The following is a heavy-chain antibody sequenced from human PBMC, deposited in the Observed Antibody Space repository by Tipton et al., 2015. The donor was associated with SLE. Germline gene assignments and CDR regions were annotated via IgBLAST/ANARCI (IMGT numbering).Heavy chain of an antibody. V-gene: IGHV3-48*03. CDR3: ARAARGSSSSAFDI. Sequence: GSLRLSCAASGFTFSSYAMNWVRQAPGKGLEWVSYFTIGGSTLYYADSVRGRFTISRDNAKNSLYLQMNSLRAEDTAVYYCARAARGSSSSAFDIWGQGTMVTVSS. J-gene: IGHJ3*02. D-gene: IGHD6-6*01. CDR2: FTIGGSTL. CDR1: GFTFSSYA.